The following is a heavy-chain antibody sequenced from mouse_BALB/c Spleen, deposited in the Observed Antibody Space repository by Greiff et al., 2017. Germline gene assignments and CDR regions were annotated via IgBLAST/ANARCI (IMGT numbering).Heavy chain of an antibody. CDR3: ARGGLRRDWFAY. D-gene: IGHD2-4*01. Sequence: QGVESGGGLVQPGGSLKLSCAASGFTFSSYGMSWVRQTPDKRLELVATINSNGGSTYYPDSVKGRFTISRDNAKNTLYLQMSSLKSEDTAMYYCARGGLRRDWFAYWGQGTLVTVSA. CDR2: INSNGGST. V-gene: IGHV5-6-3*01. J-gene: IGHJ3*01. CDR1: GFTFSSYG.